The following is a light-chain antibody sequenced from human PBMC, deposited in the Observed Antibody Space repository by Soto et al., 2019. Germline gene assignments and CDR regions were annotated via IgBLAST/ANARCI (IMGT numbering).Light chain of an antibody. V-gene: IGKV3-20*01. CDR3: QQYGGAPWT. Sequence: EIVLTQSPGTLSLSPGERATLFCRASQSVSSNYLAWFQQRPGQPPRLLISGASSRATGIPDRFSGSGSGTDFTITISRLEPEDFAVYHCQQYGGAPWTFGQGTKVEIK. CDR1: QSVSSNY. CDR2: GAS. J-gene: IGKJ1*01.